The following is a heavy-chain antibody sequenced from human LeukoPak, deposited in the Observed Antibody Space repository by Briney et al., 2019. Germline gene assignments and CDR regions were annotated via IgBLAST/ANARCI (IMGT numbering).Heavy chain of an antibody. CDR3: ASPIVVVPAAMVDGMDV. Sequence: ASVKVSCKASGYTFTGYYMHWVRQAPGQGLEWMGWINPNSGGTNYAQKFQGRVTMTRDTSISTAYMELSRLRSDDTAVYYCASPIVVVPAAMVDGMDVWGQGTTVTVSS. CDR2: INPNSGGT. CDR1: GYTFTGYY. V-gene: IGHV1-2*02. D-gene: IGHD2-2*01. J-gene: IGHJ6*02.